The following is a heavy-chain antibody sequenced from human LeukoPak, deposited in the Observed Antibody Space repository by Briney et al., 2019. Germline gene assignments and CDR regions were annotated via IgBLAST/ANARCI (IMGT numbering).Heavy chain of an antibody. CDR1: GFTFSSYG. CDR2: ISYDGSDK. Sequence: GRSLRLSCAASGFTFSSYGMHWVRQAPGKGLEWVAVISYDGSDKYYADSVKGRFTISRDNSKNTLYLQMNSLRAEDTAVYYCANRYYGSGNDAFDIWGQGTMVTVSS. CDR3: ANRYYGSGNDAFDI. V-gene: IGHV3-30*18. J-gene: IGHJ3*02. D-gene: IGHD3-10*01.